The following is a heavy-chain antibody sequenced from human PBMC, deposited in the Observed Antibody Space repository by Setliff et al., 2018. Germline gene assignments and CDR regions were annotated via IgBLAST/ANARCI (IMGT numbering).Heavy chain of an antibody. CDR2: ISAYNGNT. CDR1: GYTFTSYD. V-gene: IGHV1-18*01. D-gene: IGHD3-3*01. J-gene: IGHJ6*02. CDR3: ASDGQGNYNFWSGSYYYYGMDV. Sequence: ASVKVSCKASGYTFTSYDINWMRQASGQGLEWMGWISAYNGNTNYAQKLQGRVTMTTDTSTSTAYMELRSLRSDDTAVYYCASDGQGNYNFWSGSYYYYGMDVWGQGTTVTVSS.